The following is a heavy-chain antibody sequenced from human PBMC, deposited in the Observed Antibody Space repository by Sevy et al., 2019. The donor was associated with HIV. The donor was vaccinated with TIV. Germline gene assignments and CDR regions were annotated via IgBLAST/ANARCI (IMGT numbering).Heavy chain of an antibody. CDR1: GYTFTRYY. V-gene: IGHV1-46*03. J-gene: IGHJ6*02. CDR3: ARDHDDFWSGYFGGYCMDV. CDR2: INPSGGST. D-gene: IGHD3-3*01. Sequence: ASVKVSCKASGYTFTRYYMHWVRQAPGQGLEWMGIINPSGGSTSYAQKFQGRVTMTRDTSTSTVYMELSSLRSEDTAVYYCARDHDDFWSGYFGGYCMDVWGQGTTVTVSS.